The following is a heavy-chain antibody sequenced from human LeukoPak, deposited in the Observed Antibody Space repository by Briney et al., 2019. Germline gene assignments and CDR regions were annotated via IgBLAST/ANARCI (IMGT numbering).Heavy chain of an antibody. J-gene: IGHJ4*02. CDR3: ARADSPKRWLPLDY. CDR1: GYTFTSYY. Sequence: AASVKVSCKASGYTFTSYYMHWVRQAPGQGLEWMGIINPSGGSTSYAQKFQGRVTITADESTSTAYMELSSLRSEDTAVYYCARADSPKRWLPLDYWGQGTLVTVSS. CDR2: INPSGGST. V-gene: IGHV1-46*01. D-gene: IGHD5-24*01.